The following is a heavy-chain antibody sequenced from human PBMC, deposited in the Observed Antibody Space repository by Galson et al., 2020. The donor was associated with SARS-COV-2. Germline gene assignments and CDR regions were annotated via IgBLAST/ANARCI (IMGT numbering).Heavy chain of an antibody. CDR2: IYPFDSDT. D-gene: IGHD2-15*01. J-gene: IGHJ4*02. CDR3: ARRYCGGGRCYVANDY. V-gene: IGHV5-51*01. CDR1: GYSFTSYW. Sequence: GESLKISCKGSGYSFTSYWIGWVRQMPGKGLEWMGIIYPFDSDTRYSPSFQGQVTISVDKSINTAYLQWSSLKVSDTATYYCARRYCGGGRCYVANDYWGQGTVVTVSS.